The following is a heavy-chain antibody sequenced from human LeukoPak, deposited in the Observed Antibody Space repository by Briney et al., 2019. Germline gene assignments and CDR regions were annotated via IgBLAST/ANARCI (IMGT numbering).Heavy chain of an antibody. CDR3: ARESPVYYDFWSGYLYYFDY. CDR2: IKQDGSEK. CDR1: GFTFSSYW. J-gene: IGHJ4*02. V-gene: IGHV3-7*01. Sequence: GGSLRLSCAASGFTFSSYWMSWVRQAPGKGLEWVANIKQDGSEKYYVDSVKGRFTISRDNAKNSLYLQMNSLRAEDTAVYYCARESPVYYDFWSGYLYYFDYWGQGTLVTVSS. D-gene: IGHD3-3*01.